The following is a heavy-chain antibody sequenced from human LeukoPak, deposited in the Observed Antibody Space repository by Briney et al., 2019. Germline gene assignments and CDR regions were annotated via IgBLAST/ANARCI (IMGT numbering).Heavy chain of an antibody. Sequence: LSLTCAVYGGSFSGYYWSWIRQAPGKGLEWFSYISTSGSTIYYADSVKGRFTISRDNAKNSLYLQMNSLRAEDTAVYYCARSPYYDFWKGVRWFDPWGQGTLVTVSS. CDR1: GGSFSGYY. CDR3: ARSPYYDFWKGVRWFDP. J-gene: IGHJ5*02. V-gene: IGHV3-11*01. D-gene: IGHD3-3*01. CDR2: ISTSGSTI.